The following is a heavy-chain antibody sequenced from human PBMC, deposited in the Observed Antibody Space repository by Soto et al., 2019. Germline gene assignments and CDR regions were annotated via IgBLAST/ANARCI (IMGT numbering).Heavy chain of an antibody. CDR2: IYYSGST. D-gene: IGHD3-3*02. Sequence: PSETLSLTCTVSGGSISSYYWSWIRQPPGKGLEWIGYIYYSGSTNYNPSLKSRVTISVDTSKNQFSLKLSSVTAADTAVYYCARLSRTRLVDYWGQGTLVTVSS. V-gene: IGHV4-59*08. CDR3: ARLSRTRLVDY. CDR1: GGSISSYY. J-gene: IGHJ4*02.